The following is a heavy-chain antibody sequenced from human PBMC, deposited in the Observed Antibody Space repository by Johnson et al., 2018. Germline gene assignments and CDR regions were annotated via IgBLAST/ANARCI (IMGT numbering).Heavy chain of an antibody. J-gene: IGHJ6*03. V-gene: IGHV1-69*02. CDR2: IIPILGIA. Sequence: QVQLVQSGAEVKKPGSSVKVSCKASGGTFSSYTISWVRQAPGQGLEWMGRIIPILGIANYAQKFQGRVTITADNSTSTAYMELSSLRPEDTAVYYCASGRFYYYYYMDVWGKGTTVTVSS. CDR3: ASGRFYYYYYMDV. CDR1: GGTFSSYT.